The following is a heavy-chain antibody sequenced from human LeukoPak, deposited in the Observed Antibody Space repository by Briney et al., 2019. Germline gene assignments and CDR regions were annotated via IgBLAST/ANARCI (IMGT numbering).Heavy chain of an antibody. CDR1: SGSIFSSNW. CDR3: ARSPTNRVTADY. D-gene: IGHD1-14*01. CDR2: IFHSGST. Sequence: SETLSLTCAVSSGSIFSSNWWSWVRQPPGKGLEWIGQIFHSGSTSYSPSLKSRVAISVDKSKNQFSLKLTSVTAAHTAVYYCARSPTNRVTADYWGQGTLVTVSS. J-gene: IGHJ4*02. V-gene: IGHV4-4*02.